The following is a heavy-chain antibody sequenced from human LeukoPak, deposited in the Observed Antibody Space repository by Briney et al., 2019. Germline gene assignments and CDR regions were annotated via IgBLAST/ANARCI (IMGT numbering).Heavy chain of an antibody. V-gene: IGHV1-8*01. D-gene: IGHD5-18*01. Sequence: ASVKASCKASGYTFTSYDINWVRQATGQGLEWMGWMNPDSGNTGYAQKFQGRVSMTRNTSISTAYMELGGLTSEDTAVYYCVTSSWIRNYWGQGTLVTVSS. CDR2: MNPDSGNT. J-gene: IGHJ4*02. CDR1: GYTFTSYD. CDR3: VTSSWIRNY.